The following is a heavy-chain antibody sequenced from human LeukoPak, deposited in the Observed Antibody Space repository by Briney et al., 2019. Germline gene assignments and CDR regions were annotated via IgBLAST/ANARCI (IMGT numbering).Heavy chain of an antibody. CDR2: IYYSGST. CDR3: ARSDHEGEQWLNNWFDP. J-gene: IGHJ5*02. CDR1: GGSISSSSYY. Sequence: SETLSLTCTVSGGSISSSSYYWGWIRQPPGKGLEWIGSIYYSGSTYYNPSLKSRVTISVDTSKNQFSLKLSSVTAADTAVYYCARSDHEGEQWLNNWFDPWGQGTLVTVSS. V-gene: IGHV4-39*01. D-gene: IGHD6-19*01.